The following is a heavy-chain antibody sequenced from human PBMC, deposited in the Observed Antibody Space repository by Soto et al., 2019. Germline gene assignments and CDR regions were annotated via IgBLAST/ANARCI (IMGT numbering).Heavy chain of an antibody. D-gene: IGHD1-26*01. J-gene: IGHJ4*02. V-gene: IGHV3-15*01. CDR3: TAGVGSSDHDY. CDR2: IKKTTDGGTT. Sequence: EVQLVESGGGLLKPGGSLRLSCAASGFTFTNAWMSWVRQAPGKGLEWVGRIKKTTDGGTTDYGAPVKGRFTISRDDAKNTLYLQMNSLKTEDTAVYYCTAGVGSSDHDYWGQGTLVTVSS. CDR1: GFTFTNAW.